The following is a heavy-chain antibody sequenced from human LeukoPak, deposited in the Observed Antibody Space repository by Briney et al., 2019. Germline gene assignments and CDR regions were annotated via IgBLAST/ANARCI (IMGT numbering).Heavy chain of an antibody. J-gene: IGHJ4*02. Sequence: GASVKVSCKASGYTFTSYGISWVRPAPGQGLEWMGWISAYNGNTNYAQNLQGRVTMTTDTSTSRDYMELRSLRSDDTAVYYCARDEGYYGAPLFDYWGQGTLVTVSS. CDR3: ARDEGYYGAPLFDY. D-gene: IGHD4/OR15-4a*01. V-gene: IGHV1-18*01. CDR1: GYTFTSYG. CDR2: ISAYNGNT.